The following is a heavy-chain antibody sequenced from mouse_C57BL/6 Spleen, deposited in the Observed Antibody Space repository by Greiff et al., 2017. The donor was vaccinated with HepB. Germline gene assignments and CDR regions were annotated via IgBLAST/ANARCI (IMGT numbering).Heavy chain of an antibody. CDR1: GFSLTSYG. J-gene: IGHJ1*03. V-gene: IGHV2-2*01. CDR2: IWSGGST. Sequence: VQLQQSGPGLVQPSQSLSITCTVSGFSLTSYGVHWVRQSPGKGLEWLGVIWSGGSTDYNAAFISRLSISKDNSKSQVFFKMNSLQADDTAIYYCARSLYYGSPRGDFDVWGTGTTVTVSS. D-gene: IGHD1-1*01. CDR3: ARSLYYGSPRGDFDV.